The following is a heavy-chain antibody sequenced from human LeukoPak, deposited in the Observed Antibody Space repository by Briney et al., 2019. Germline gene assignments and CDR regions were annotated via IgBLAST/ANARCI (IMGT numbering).Heavy chain of an antibody. V-gene: IGHV3-23*01. J-gene: IGHJ4*02. CDR1: GFTFSSYA. Sequence: GGSLRLSCAASGFTFSSYAMSWVRQAPGKGLEWVSAISGSGGRTYYADSVKGRFTISRDNSKNTLYLQMNSLRAEDTAVYYCAKDPEYCSSTSCYHLRGFDYWGQGTLVTVSS. CDR3: AKDPEYCSSTSCYHLRGFDY. D-gene: IGHD2-2*01. CDR2: ISGSGGRT.